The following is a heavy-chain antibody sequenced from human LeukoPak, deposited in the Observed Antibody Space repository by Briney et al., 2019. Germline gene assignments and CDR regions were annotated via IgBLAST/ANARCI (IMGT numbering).Heavy chain of an antibody. V-gene: IGHV3-7*01. CDR3: ATMRLDFWSGYYVRGYYLDY. CDR1: GFSLSDYW. CDR2: IKEYGTEE. Sequence: GGSLRLSCAASGFSLSDYWMGWVRQAPGKGVEGVAHIKEYGTEEYYVDSVKGGFTISRDNAKNSLSLQMNSLRAEDTAVYYCATMRLDFWSGYYVRGYYLDYWGQGTLVTVSS. D-gene: IGHD3-3*01. J-gene: IGHJ4*02.